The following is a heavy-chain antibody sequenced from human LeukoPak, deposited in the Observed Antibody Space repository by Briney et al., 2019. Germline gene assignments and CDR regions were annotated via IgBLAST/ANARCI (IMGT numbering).Heavy chain of an antibody. CDR3: AMGVVVPEYYFDY. V-gene: IGHV1-69*02. J-gene: IGHJ4*02. Sequence: SVKVSCKASGGIFSSYTISWVRQAPGQGLEWMGRIIPILGIANYAQKFQGRVTITADKSTSTAYMELSSLRSEDAAVYYCAMGVVVPEYYFDYWGQGTLVTVSS. CDR2: IIPILGIA. D-gene: IGHD2-2*01. CDR1: GGIFSSYT.